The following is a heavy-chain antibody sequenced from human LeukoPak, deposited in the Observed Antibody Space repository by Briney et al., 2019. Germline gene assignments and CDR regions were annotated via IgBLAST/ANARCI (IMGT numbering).Heavy chain of an antibody. J-gene: IGHJ4*02. CDR3: ARDLRHYDILTGYDY. Sequence: GGSLRLSCAASGFTFSSYSMNWVRQAPGKGLEWVPSISSSSSYIYYADSVKGRFTISRDNAKNSLYLQMNSLRAEDTAVYYCARDLRHYDILTGYDYWGQGTLVTVSS. CDR1: GFTFSSYS. V-gene: IGHV3-21*01. CDR2: ISSSSSYI. D-gene: IGHD3-9*01.